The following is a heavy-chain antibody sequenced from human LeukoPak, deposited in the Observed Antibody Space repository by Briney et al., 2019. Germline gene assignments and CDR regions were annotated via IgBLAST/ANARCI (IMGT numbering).Heavy chain of an antibody. CDR2: ISAYNGNT. CDR1: GYTFTSYG. V-gene: IGHV1-18*01. Sequence: GASVKVSCKASGYTFTSYGISWVRQAPGQGLEWMGWISAYNGNTNYAQKLQGRVTMTTDTSTSTAYMELRSLRSDDTAVYYCARGAFIAVAGTAPIDYWGQGTLVTVSS. D-gene: IGHD6-19*01. CDR3: ARGAFIAVAGTAPIDY. J-gene: IGHJ4*02.